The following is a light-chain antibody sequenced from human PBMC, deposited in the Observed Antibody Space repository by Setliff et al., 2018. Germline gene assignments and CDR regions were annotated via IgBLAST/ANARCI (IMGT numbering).Light chain of an antibody. V-gene: IGLV2-23*02. CDR3: CSYAGSSTFYV. CDR1: SSDVGSYDF. J-gene: IGLJ1*01. CDR2: DVS. Sequence: QSALTQPASVSGSPGQSITISCSGTSSDVGSYDFVSWYQQHPGKVPKLIIHDVSNRPSGVSNRFSGAKAGNTASLTISGLQAEDEADYYCCSYAGSSTFYVFGTGTKVTVL.